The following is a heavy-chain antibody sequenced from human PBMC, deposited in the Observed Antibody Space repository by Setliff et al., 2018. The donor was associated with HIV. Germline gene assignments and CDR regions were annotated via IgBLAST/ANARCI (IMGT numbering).Heavy chain of an antibody. J-gene: IGHJ2*01. CDR2: INQERTT. CDR1: RGSFSHYY. CDR3: ARVRFNFDNVRCFDL. Sequence: PSETLSLTCAVYRGSFSHYYWTWIRQSPGKGLEWIAEINQERTTFYNPSLKSRVTMSLDTSRNEVSLRLSSVTAADTATYFCARVRFNFDNVRCFDLWGPGTQVTVSS. D-gene: IGHD1-20*01. V-gene: IGHV4-34*01.